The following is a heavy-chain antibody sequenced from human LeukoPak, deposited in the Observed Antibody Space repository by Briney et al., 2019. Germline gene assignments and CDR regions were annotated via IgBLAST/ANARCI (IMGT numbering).Heavy chain of an antibody. V-gene: IGHV4-34*01. CDR3: ARGHCSTTTCYTKDDAFDI. J-gene: IGHJ3*02. CDR2: INHSGST. CDR1: GGSFSGYY. Sequence: SETLSLTCAVYGGSFSGYYWSWIRQPPGKGLEWIGEINHSGSTNYNPSLKSRVTISVDTSKNQFSLKLSSVTAADTAVYYCARGHCSTTTCYTKDDAFDIWGQGTMVTVSS. D-gene: IGHD2-2*02.